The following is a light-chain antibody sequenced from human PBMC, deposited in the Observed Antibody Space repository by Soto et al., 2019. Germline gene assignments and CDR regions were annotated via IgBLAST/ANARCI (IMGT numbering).Light chain of an antibody. Sequence: DIQMTQSPSSLSAYVVDRVTITFQASQNINNYLNWYQQKPGRAPKLLIYDASNLEAGVPSRFRGSGSGTDFTFTISRLQPEDIATYYCQQYENLPTFGQGTRLEI. CDR2: DAS. CDR3: QQYENLPT. J-gene: IGKJ5*01. CDR1: QNINNY. V-gene: IGKV1-33*01.